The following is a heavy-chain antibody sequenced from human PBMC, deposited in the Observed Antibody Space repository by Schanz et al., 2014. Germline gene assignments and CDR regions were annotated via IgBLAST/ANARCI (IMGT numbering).Heavy chain of an antibody. V-gene: IGHV3-30*04. D-gene: IGHD6-13*01. CDR1: GFTFSNFA. Sequence: QVQLVESGGGVVQPGRSLRLSCAASGFTFSNFAIHWVRQAPGKGLEWVAIITYDGSNTYHADSVKGRFTISRDNSKNTLYLQMNSLRAEDTAVYYCARDRQQLVGRIGYYYGMDVWGQGTTVTVSS. CDR3: ARDRQQLVGRIGYYYGMDV. CDR2: ITYDGSNT. J-gene: IGHJ6*02.